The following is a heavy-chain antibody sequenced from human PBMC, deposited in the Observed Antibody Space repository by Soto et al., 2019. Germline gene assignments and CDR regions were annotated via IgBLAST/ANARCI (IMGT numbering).Heavy chain of an antibody. D-gene: IGHD3-3*01. CDR1: GFTFSSYA. V-gene: IGHV3-23*01. CDR3: ASHVLRFLEWLLYNY. J-gene: IGHJ4*02. CDR2: ISGSGGST. Sequence: EVQLLESGGCLVQPGGSLRLSCAASGFTFSSYAMSWVRQAPGKGLEWVSAISGSGGSTYYADSVKGRFTISRDNSKNTLYLQMNSLRAEDTAVYYCASHVLRFLEWLLYNYWGQGTLVTVSS.